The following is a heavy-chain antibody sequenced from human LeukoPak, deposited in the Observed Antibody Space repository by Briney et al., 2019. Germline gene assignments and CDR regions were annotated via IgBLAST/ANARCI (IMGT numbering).Heavy chain of an antibody. Sequence: SETLSLTCTVSGGSISSYYWSWIRQPPGKGLEWIGYIYYSGSTNYNPSLKSRVTISVDTSKNQFSLKLSSVTAADTAVYYCARHELGGGWLDRFDYWGQGTLVTVSS. CDR3: ARHELGGGWLDRFDY. CDR2: IYYSGST. D-gene: IGHD6-19*01. V-gene: IGHV4-59*08. J-gene: IGHJ4*02. CDR1: GGSISSYY.